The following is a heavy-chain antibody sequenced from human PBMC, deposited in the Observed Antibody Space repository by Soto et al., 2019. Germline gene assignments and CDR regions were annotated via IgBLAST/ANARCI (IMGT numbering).Heavy chain of an antibody. CDR1: GYTFTDYY. CDR2: INPNSGTT. J-gene: IGHJ6*02. V-gene: IGHV1-2*04. CDR3: ARVPRGVYYGMEV. D-gene: IGHD3-10*01. Sequence: QVQLVQSGAEVKKPGASVKVSCKASGYTFTDYYMHWVRQAPGQRLEWMGWINPNSGTTNYAQKFQGWVTMTRDTSITTVYMEVSRLRSDDTAVYYCARVPRGVYYGMEVWGQGTTVTVSS.